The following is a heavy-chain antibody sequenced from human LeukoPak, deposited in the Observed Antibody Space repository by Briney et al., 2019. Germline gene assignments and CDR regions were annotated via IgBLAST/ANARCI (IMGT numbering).Heavy chain of an antibody. CDR1: GFTFSTYT. CDR3: ARDPLLEDRDYYYYYYMDV. CDR2: ISSRSSYI. V-gene: IGHV3-21*01. Sequence: GGSLRLSCAASGFTFSTYTMNWVRQAPGKGLEWVSSISSRSSYIYYADSVKGRFTISRDNAKNSLYLQMNSLRAEDTAVYHCARDPLLEDRDYYYYYYMDVWGKGTTVSVSS. D-gene: IGHD1-1*01. J-gene: IGHJ6*03.